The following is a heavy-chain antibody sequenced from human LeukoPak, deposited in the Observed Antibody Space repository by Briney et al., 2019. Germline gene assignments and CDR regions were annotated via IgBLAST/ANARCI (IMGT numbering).Heavy chain of an antibody. J-gene: IGHJ4*02. D-gene: IGHD3-10*01. CDR2: INHSGST. Sequence: SETLSLTCAVYGGSFSGYYWSWIRQPPGKGLEWIGEINHSGSTNYNPSLKRRVTISVDTSKNQFSLKLSSVTAADTAVYYCARAISQSGYFDYWGQGTLVTVSS. CDR1: GGSFSGYY. V-gene: IGHV4-34*01. CDR3: ARAISQSGYFDY.